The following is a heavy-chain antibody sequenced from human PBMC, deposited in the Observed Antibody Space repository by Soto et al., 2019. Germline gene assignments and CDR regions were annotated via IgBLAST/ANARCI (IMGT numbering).Heavy chain of an antibody. J-gene: IGHJ4*02. Sequence: ASVKVSCKXSGYTFTSYDIYWVRQATGQGLGWMGWMNPNTGNSGYAQKFQGRVTVTSDTSINTVHMELSSLRSEDTAVYYCARRAETNGWNGFGADKYYFDFWGQGTLVTVSS. CDR3: ARRAETNGWNGFGADKYYFDF. D-gene: IGHD1-1*01. V-gene: IGHV1-8*01. CDR1: GYTFTSYD. CDR2: MNPNTGNS.